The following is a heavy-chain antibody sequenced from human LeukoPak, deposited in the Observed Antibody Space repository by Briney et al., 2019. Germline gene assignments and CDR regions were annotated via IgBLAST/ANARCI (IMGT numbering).Heavy chain of an antibody. CDR2: IYPGDSVT. Sequence: GESLKISCKGSGYSFTSYWIGWVRQMPGKGLEWMGIIYPGDSVTRYSPSFQGQVTISADKSISTAYLQWSSLEASDTAMYYCATDSGVIVGATRAFDIWGQGAMVTVSS. D-gene: IGHD1-26*01. V-gene: IGHV5-51*01. CDR3: ATDSGVIVGATRAFDI. J-gene: IGHJ3*02. CDR1: GYSFTSYW.